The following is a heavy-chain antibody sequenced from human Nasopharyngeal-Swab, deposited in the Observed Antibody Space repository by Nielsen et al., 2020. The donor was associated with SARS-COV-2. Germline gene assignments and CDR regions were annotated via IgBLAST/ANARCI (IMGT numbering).Heavy chain of an antibody. Sequence: GESLKISCAASGFTFSSYAMSWVRQAPGKGLEWVSAISGSGGSTYYADSVKGRFTISRDNSKNTLYLQMSSLRAEDTAVYYCAKDREPLMGALFDIWGQGTMVTVSS. CDR1: GFTFSSYA. J-gene: IGHJ3*02. CDR3: AKDREPLMGALFDI. D-gene: IGHD1-26*01. V-gene: IGHV3-23*01. CDR2: ISGSGGST.